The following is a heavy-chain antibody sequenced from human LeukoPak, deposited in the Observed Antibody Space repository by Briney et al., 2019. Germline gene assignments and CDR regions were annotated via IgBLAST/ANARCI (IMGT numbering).Heavy chain of an antibody. CDR3: ARGLPITMVRGPPTY. CDR1: GFTLSNYP. J-gene: IGHJ4*02. Sequence: PGGSLRLSCAASGFTLSNYPMGWVRQAPVKGLEWLSAIGEEKSGSWTKSADSVKGRFTISRDNAKNSLYLQMNSLRAEDTAVYYCARGLPITMVRGPPTYWGQGTLVTVSS. D-gene: IGHD3-10*01. V-gene: IGHV3-23*01. CDR2: IGEEKSGSWT.